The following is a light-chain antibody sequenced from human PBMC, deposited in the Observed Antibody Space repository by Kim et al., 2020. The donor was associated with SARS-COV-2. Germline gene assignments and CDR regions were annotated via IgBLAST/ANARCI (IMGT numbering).Light chain of an antibody. CDR2: DVS. V-gene: IGLV2-14*03. Sequence: GQSITISCTGTSIDVGGYNYVSGYQQHPGKAPKLMIYDVSNRPSGVSNRFSGSKSGNTASLTISGLQAEDEADYYCSSYTSSSTLVFGTGTKVTVL. J-gene: IGLJ1*01. CDR1: SIDVGGYNY. CDR3: SSYTSSSTLV.